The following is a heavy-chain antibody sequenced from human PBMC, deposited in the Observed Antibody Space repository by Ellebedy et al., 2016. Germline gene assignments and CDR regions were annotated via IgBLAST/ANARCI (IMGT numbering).Heavy chain of an antibody. CDR2: ISTSGGYT. CDR3: AVGATVTTPENYHYYGMNV. J-gene: IGHJ6*02. CDR1: EFTFSSHP. D-gene: IGHD4-17*01. Sequence: GGSLRLXXAASEFTFSSHPMSWVRQALGKGLKWVSTISTSGGYTFYADSVKGRFTISRDNSKNTLYLQMNSLRAEDTAVYYCAVGATVTTPENYHYYGMNVWGQGTTVTVSS. V-gene: IGHV3-23*01.